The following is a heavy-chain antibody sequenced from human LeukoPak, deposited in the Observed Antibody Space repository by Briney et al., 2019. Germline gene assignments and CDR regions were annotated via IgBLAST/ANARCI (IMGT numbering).Heavy chain of an antibody. CDR1: GGSFSGYY. Sequence: SETLSLTCAVYGGSFSGYYWSWIHQPPGKGLEWIGEINHSGSTNYNPSLKSRVTISVDTSKNQFSLKLSSVTAADTAVYYCARGHEIAVAGSTADSYYYGMDVWGKGTTVTVSS. CDR2: INHSGST. CDR3: ARGHEIAVAGSTADSYYYGMDV. D-gene: IGHD6-19*01. V-gene: IGHV4-34*01. J-gene: IGHJ6*04.